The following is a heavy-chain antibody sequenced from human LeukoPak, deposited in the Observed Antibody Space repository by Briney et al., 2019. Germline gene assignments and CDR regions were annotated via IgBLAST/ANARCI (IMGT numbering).Heavy chain of an antibody. CDR3: ARAEISIAAAGDY. CDR2: IYTSGST. J-gene: IGHJ4*02. D-gene: IGHD6-13*01. V-gene: IGHV4-59*10. Sequence: PSETLSLTCAVYGGSFSGYYWSWIRQPAGKGLEWIGRIYTSGSTNYNPSLKSRVTISVDTSKNQFSLKLSSVTAADTAVYYCARAEISIAAAGDYWGQGTLVTVSS. CDR1: GGSFSGYY.